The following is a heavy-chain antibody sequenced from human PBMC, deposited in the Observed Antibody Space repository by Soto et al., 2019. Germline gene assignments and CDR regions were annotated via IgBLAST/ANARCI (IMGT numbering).Heavy chain of an antibody. Sequence: SETLSLTCTVSGGSISSYYWSWIRQPPGKGLEWIGYIYYSGSTNYNPSLKSRVTISVDTSKNQFSLKLSSVTAADTAVYYCARRWRWNEPNWFDPWGHGTLVTVSS. V-gene: IGHV4-59*08. CDR1: GGSISSYY. D-gene: IGHD1-1*01. CDR3: ARRWRWNEPNWFDP. CDR2: IYYSGST. J-gene: IGHJ5*02.